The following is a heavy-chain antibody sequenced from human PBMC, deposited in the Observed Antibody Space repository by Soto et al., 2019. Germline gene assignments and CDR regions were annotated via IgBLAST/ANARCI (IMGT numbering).Heavy chain of an antibody. J-gene: IGHJ4*02. D-gene: IGHD3-22*01. CDR3: ASTRFAYYSDSSGPTSFDH. CDR1: GITFSTYA. Sequence: GGSLRLSCAASGITFSTYAMSWVRQAPGKGLEWVSTIVGTGSRTYYTDSVKGRFVISRDNFMNRLYLQMNSPRAEDTALYYCASTRFAYYSDSSGPTSFDHWGQGT. V-gene: IGHV3-23*01. CDR2: IVGTGSRT.